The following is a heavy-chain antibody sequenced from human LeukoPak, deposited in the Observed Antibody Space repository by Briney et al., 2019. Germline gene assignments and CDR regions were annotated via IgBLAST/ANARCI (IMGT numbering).Heavy chain of an antibody. J-gene: IGHJ4*02. CDR2: INGSSSYI. Sequence: GGSLRLSCAASGFTFSTYNMNWVRQAPGKGLEWVSSINGSSSYIYYADSVKGRFSISRDNAKNSLYLQMNSLRAEDTAVYYCARGTAIDPTYDYVWGSYPHFDYWGQGTLVTVSS. D-gene: IGHD3-16*02. V-gene: IGHV3-21*04. CDR1: GFTFSTYN. CDR3: ARGTAIDPTYDYVWGSYPHFDY.